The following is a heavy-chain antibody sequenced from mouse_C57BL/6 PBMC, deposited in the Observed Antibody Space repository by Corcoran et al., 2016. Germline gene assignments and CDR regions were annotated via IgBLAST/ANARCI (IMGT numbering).Heavy chain of an antibody. CDR1: GYTFTTYG. J-gene: IGHJ3*01. CDR3: ARSSSSYAWFAY. D-gene: IGHD1-1*01. Sequence: QIQLVQSGPELKKPEETVKISCKASGYTFTTYGMSWVKQAPGKGLKWMGWINTYSGVPTYADDFKGRFAFSLETSASTAYLQINNLKNEDTATYFCARSSSSYAWFAYWGQGTVVTVSA. CDR2: INTYSGVP. V-gene: IGHV9-3*01.